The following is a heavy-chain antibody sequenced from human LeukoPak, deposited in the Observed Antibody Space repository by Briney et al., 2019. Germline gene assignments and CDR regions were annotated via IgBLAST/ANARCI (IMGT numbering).Heavy chain of an antibody. CDR3: ARTTTVTTGDAFDI. V-gene: IGHV5-51*01. CDR1: GYSFTGYW. Sequence: GESLKISCKGSGYSFTGYWINWVRQMPGKGLEWKGIIFPGDSDTRYSPSFQGQVTISADKSINTAYLQWSSLKASDTAMYYCARTTTVTTGDAFDIWGQGTMVTVSS. J-gene: IGHJ3*02. D-gene: IGHD4-17*01. CDR2: IFPGDSDT.